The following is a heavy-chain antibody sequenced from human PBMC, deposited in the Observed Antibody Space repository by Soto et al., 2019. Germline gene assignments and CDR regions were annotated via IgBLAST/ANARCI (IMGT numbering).Heavy chain of an antibody. J-gene: IGHJ6*02. Sequence: GGSLRLSCAASGFTFSSYAMHWVRRAPGKGLEWVAVISYDGSNKYYADSVKGRFTISRDNSKNTLYLQMNSLRAEDTAVYYCARSLNYDFWSGPMGYYGMDVWGQGTTVTVSS. D-gene: IGHD3-3*01. CDR2: ISYDGSNK. V-gene: IGHV3-30-3*01. CDR1: GFTFSSYA. CDR3: ARSLNYDFWSGPMGYYGMDV.